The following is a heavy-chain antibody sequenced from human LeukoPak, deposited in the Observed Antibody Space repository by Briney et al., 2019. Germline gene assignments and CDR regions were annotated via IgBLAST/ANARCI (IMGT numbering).Heavy chain of an antibody. CDR3: VKGAKASDI. CDR2: VYYTGST. Sequence: SETLSLTCTVSGYSISSGYYWGWIRQPPGKGLEWIGHVYYTGSTNYNPSLKSRVTISIDTSKNQFSLKVRSVTAADTAVYHCVKGAKASDIWGQGTMVTVSS. J-gene: IGHJ3*02. CDR1: GYSISSGYY. V-gene: IGHV4-61*01.